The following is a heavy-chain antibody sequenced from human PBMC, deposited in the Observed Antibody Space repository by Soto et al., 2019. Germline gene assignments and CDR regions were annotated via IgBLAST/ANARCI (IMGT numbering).Heavy chain of an antibody. CDR1: GVSESCYA. Sequence: CQASGVSESCYAICWVRQDHGQGLEWMGGIIPIFGTANYAQKFQGRVTITADESTSTAYMELSSLRSEDTAVYYCAGYCSGGSCYRTDYYYGMDVWGQGTTVTVSS. V-gene: IGHV1-69*01. CDR2: IIPIFGTA. D-gene: IGHD2-15*01. CDR3: AGYCSGGSCYRTDYYYGMDV. J-gene: IGHJ6*02.